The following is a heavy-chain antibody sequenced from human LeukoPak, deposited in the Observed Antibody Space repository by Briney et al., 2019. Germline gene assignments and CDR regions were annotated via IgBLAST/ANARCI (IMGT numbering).Heavy chain of an antibody. J-gene: IGHJ6*02. CDR3: ARDKVVPAAIPPYGMDV. CDR1: GYTFSHCG. CDR2: INPNSGGT. V-gene: IGHV1-2*02. D-gene: IGHD2-2*02. Sequence: ASVRVSCKASGYTFSHCGLTWVRQAPGQGLEWMGWINPNSGGTNYAQKFQGRVTMTRDTSISTAYMELSRLRSDDTAVYYCARDKVVPAAIPPYGMDVWGQGTTVTVSS.